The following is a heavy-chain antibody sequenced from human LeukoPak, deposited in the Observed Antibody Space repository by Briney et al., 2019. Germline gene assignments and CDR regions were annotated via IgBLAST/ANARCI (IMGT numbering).Heavy chain of an antibody. CDR1: GGSISSGTYY. D-gene: IGHD3-22*01. CDR3: AGTIVGKWAIDY. J-gene: IGHJ4*02. Sequence: KSSETLSLTCTVSGGSISSGTYYWSWIRQHPGKGLEWIGYIYYSGSTYYNPSLKSRVTISVDTSKNQFSLKLNSVTAADTAVYYCAGTIVGKWAIDYWGQGTLVTVSS. V-gene: IGHV4-31*03. CDR2: IYYSGST.